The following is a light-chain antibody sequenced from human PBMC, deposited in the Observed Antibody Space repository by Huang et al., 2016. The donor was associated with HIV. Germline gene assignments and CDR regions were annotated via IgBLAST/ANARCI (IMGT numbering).Light chain of an antibody. CDR3: QQNNNWPPLFT. CDR2: GAS. V-gene: IGKV3-15*01. CDR1: QSVSSN. Sequence: EIVMTQSPATLSASPGERATLSCRASQSVSSNLAWYQQKPGQAPRLILYGASTRATGIPASVSGSGSGTDFTRTISSLQSEDFAVYYCQQNNNWPPLFTFGPGTKVDIK. J-gene: IGKJ3*01.